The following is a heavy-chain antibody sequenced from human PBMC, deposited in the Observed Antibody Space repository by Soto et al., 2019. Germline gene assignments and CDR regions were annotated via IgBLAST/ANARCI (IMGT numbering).Heavy chain of an antibody. V-gene: IGHV1-8*01. CDR2: MNPNSGNT. D-gene: IGHD6-6*01. Sequence: VSCKASGYTFTSYDINWVRQATGQGLEWMGWMNPNSGNTGYAQKFQGRVTMTKNTLYLQMNSLRGEDTAMYYCARGPLVRPGYYGMDVWGQGTTVTVSS. J-gene: IGHJ6*02. CDR3: ARGPLVRPGYYGMDV. CDR1: GYTFTSYD.